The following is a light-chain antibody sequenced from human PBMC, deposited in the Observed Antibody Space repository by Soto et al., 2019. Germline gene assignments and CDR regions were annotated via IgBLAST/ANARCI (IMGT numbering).Light chain of an antibody. CDR3: QQYGSSGT. CDR1: QSVSSTL. V-gene: IGKV3-20*01. Sequence: EIVLTQSPGTLSLSPGERASLSCRASQSVSSTLLAWHQQKPGQAPRLLIYHASARATGIPARFSGSGSGTDFTLTISRLEPEDFAVYYCQQYGSSGTFGQGTKVDIK. J-gene: IGKJ1*01. CDR2: HAS.